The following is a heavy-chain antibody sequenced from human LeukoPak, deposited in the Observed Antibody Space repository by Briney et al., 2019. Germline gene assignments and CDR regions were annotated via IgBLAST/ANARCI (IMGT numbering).Heavy chain of an antibody. V-gene: IGHV3-7*01. CDR2: IKQDGSET. CDR3: ARGGGYYIY. D-gene: IGHD3-22*01. CDR1: DFTFSSYW. J-gene: IGHJ4*02. Sequence: RGSLRLSCAASDFTFSSYWMTWVRQAPGKGLEWVANIKQDGSETYYVDSVKGRFTIFRDNAKNSLYLQMNGLRAEDTAVYYCARGGGYYIYWGQGTLVTVSS.